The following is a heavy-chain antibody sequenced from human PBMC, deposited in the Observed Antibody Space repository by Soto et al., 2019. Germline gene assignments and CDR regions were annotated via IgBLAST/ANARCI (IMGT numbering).Heavy chain of an antibody. V-gene: IGHV1-69*01. CDR1: GGTFSSYA. CDR2: IIPIFGTA. Sequence: QVQLVQSGAEVKKPGSSVKVSCKASGGTFSSYAISWVRQAPGQGLEWMGGIIPIFGTANYAQKFQGRVTITADESTSTAYMELSSLRSXXXXXXYCARMDYDSSPDEDIWGQGTMVTV. D-gene: IGHD3-22*01. CDR3: ARMDYDSSPDEDI. J-gene: IGHJ3*02.